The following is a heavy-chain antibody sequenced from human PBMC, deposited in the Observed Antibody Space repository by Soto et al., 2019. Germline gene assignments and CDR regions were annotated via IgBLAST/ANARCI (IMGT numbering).Heavy chain of an antibody. D-gene: IGHD6-13*01. CDR2: IYYSGST. CDR3: AKTGGLYSSSWYSNYYYGMDV. V-gene: IGHV4-61*01. J-gene: IGHJ6*02. Sequence: QVQLQESGPGLVKPSETLSLTCTVSGGSVSSGSYYWSWIRQPPGKGLEWIGYIYYSGSTNYNPSLKSRVTISVDTSKNQFSLKLSSVTAADTAVYYCAKTGGLYSSSWYSNYYYGMDVWGQGTTVTVSS. CDR1: GGSVSSGSYY.